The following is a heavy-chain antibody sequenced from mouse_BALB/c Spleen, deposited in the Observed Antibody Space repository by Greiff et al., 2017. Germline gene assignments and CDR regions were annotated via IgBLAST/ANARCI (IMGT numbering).Heavy chain of an antibody. V-gene: IGHV1-54*01. CDR3: ARVWLGAMDY. D-gene: IGHD2-10*02. CDR1: GYAFTNYL. Sequence: QVQLQQSGAELVRPGTSVKVSCKASGYAFTNYLIEWVKQRPGQGLEWIGVINPGSGGTNYNEKFKGKATLTADKSSSTAYMQLSSLTSDDSAVYFCARVWLGAMDYWGQGTSGTVSS. CDR2: INPGSGGT. J-gene: IGHJ4*01.